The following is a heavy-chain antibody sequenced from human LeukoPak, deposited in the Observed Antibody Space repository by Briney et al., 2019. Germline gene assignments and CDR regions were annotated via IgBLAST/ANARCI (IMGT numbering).Heavy chain of an antibody. V-gene: IGHV4-38-2*02. CDR1: GYSISSGYY. J-gene: IGHJ5*02. CDR2: IYHSGST. Sequence: SETLSLTCTVSGYSISSGYYWGWIRQPPGKGLEWIGSIYHSGSTYYNPSLKSRVTISVDTSKNQLSLKLSSVTAADTAVYYCARVRYDYGDYWFLWFDPWGQGTLVTVSS. D-gene: IGHD4-17*01. CDR3: ARVRYDYGDYWFLWFDP.